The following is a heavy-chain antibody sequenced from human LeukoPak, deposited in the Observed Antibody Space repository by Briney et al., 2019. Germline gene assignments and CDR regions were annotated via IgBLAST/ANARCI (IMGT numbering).Heavy chain of an antibody. V-gene: IGHV3-7*01. J-gene: IGHJ5*02. D-gene: IGHD3-3*01. Sequence: GGSLRLSCAASGFTFSSYWMTWVRQAPGKGLEWVANLNPDGSREFYVDSVKGRFTISRDNAKNSLYLQMHSLRAEDTALYYCARDAYDDSSESWGQGTLVTVSS. CDR2: LNPDGSRE. CDR1: GFTFSSYW. CDR3: ARDAYDDSSES.